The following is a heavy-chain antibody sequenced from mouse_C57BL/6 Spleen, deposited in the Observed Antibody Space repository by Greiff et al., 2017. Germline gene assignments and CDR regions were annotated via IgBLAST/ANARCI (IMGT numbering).Heavy chain of an antibody. Sequence: GGGLVQPKGSLKLSCAASGFSFNTYAMNWVRQAPGKGLEWVARIRSKSNNYATYYANSVKNRFTISSDDSESMLYLQMNNLKTEDTAMYYCVRQGGTWNYFDYWGQGTTLTVSS. CDR1: GFSFNTYA. J-gene: IGHJ2*01. CDR3: VRQGGTWNYFDY. CDR2: IRSKSNNYAT. V-gene: IGHV10-1*01. D-gene: IGHD3-3*01.